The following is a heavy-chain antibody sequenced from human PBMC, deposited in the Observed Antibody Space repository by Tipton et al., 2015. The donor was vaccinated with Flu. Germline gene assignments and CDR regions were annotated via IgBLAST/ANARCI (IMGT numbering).Heavy chain of an antibody. J-gene: IGHJ6*02. D-gene: IGHD1-26*01. Sequence: TLSLTCTVSGGSISSSSYYWGWIRQPPGKGLEWIGSIYYSGSTYYNPSLKSRVTISVDTSKNQFSLKLSSVTAADTAVYYCARVGSESYFHYYYGMDVWGQGTTVTVSS. CDR2: IYYSGST. CDR3: ARVGSESYFHYYYGMDV. V-gene: IGHV4-39*07. CDR1: GGSISSSSYY.